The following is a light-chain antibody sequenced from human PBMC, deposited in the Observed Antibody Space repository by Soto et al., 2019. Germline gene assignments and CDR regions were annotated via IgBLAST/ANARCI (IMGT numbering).Light chain of an antibody. CDR1: QSLLHSNGYNY. J-gene: IGKJ1*01. V-gene: IGKV2-28*01. CDR3: QQYFNTPRT. CDR2: LGS. Sequence: DIVMTQSPLSLPVTPGEPASISCRSSQSLLHSNGYNYLDWYLQKPGQSPQLLIYLGSNRASGVPDRFSGSGSGTDFTLTISNLQAEDVAVYFCQQYFNTPRTFGQGTRVEI.